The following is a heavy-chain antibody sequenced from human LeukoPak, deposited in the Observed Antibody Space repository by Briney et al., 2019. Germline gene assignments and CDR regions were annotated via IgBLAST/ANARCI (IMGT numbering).Heavy chain of an antibody. Sequence: SETLSLTYTVSGGSISSYYWSWIRQPPGKGLEWIGYIYYSGSTNYNPSLKSRVTISVDTSKNQFSLKLSSVTAADTAVYYCARQSSSWYEINWFDPWGQGTLVTVSS. J-gene: IGHJ5*02. CDR3: ARQSSSWYEINWFDP. CDR2: IYYSGST. D-gene: IGHD6-13*01. CDR1: GGSISSYY. V-gene: IGHV4-59*08.